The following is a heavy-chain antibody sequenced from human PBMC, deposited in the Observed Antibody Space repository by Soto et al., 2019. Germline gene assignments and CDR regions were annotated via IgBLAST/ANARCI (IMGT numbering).Heavy chain of an antibody. J-gene: IGHJ6*02. CDR2: IWYDGSIK. CDR3: ASLVSYSSSWYGASYYYGMDV. Sequence: QVQLVESGGGVVQPGTSLRLSCAASGFTFSSYGMHWVRQAPGKGLEWVAVIWYDGSIKYYADSVKGRFTISRDNSKNTLYLQMNSLRAEDTAVYYCASLVSYSSSWYGASYYYGMDVWGQGTTVTVSS. V-gene: IGHV3-30*19. CDR1: GFTFSSYG. D-gene: IGHD6-13*01.